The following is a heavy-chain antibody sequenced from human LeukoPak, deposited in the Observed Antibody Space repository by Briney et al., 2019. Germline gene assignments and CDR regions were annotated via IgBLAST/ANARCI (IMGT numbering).Heavy chain of an antibody. CDR1: GYTFINYG. V-gene: IGHV1-18*01. Sequence: ASVKVSCKASGYTFINYGISWVRQAPGQGLEWMGWISAYNGNTNYAQKLQGRVTMTTDTSTSTAYMELRSLRSDDTAVYHCARGGGTYYFDSSGYGDYWGQGSLVTVSS. J-gene: IGHJ4*02. D-gene: IGHD3-22*01. CDR3: ARGGGTYYFDSSGYGDY. CDR2: ISAYNGNT.